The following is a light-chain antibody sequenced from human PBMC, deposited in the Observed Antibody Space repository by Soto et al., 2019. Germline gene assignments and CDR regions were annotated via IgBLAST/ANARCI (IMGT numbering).Light chain of an antibody. CDR3: QQYNNWPKT. J-gene: IGKJ1*01. CDR2: GAS. Sequence: EIVLTQSPGTLSLSPGERATLSCRASQSVSSSYLAWYQQNPGQAPRLLIYGASSRATGIPDRFSGSGSGTDFTLTISSLEPEDFRVYYCQQYNNWPKTFGQGTKVDIK. CDR1: QSVSSSY. V-gene: IGKV3-20*01.